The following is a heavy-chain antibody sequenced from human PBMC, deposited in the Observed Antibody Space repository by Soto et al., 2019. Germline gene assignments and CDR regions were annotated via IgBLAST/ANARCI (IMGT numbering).Heavy chain of an antibody. CDR2: IYPGDSNT. CDR3: ARQGYCRTTACYAVDY. V-gene: IGHV5-51*01. Sequence: GESLKISCKGSGYTFTSYWIGWVRQMPGKGLEWMGIIYPGDSNTRYSPSFQGQVTISADKSISTAYLQWSSLKATDTAMYFCARQGYCRTTACYAVDYWGQGTLVTVSS. CDR1: GYTFTSYW. D-gene: IGHD2-2*01. J-gene: IGHJ4*02.